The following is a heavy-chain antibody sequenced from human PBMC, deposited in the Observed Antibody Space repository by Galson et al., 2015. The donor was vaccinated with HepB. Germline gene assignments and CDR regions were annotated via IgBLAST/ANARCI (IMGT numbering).Heavy chain of an antibody. CDR1: GGSISSSSYY. CDR3: ARAPDYGDYIWFDP. V-gene: IGHV4-39*07. J-gene: IGHJ5*02. Sequence: LSLTCTVSGGSISSSSYYWGWIRQPPGKGLEWIGTIYYSGSTYYNPPLKSRVTISVDTSKNQFSLKLSSVTAADTAVYYCARAPDYGDYIWFDPWGQGTLVTVSS. D-gene: IGHD4-17*01. CDR2: IYYSGST.